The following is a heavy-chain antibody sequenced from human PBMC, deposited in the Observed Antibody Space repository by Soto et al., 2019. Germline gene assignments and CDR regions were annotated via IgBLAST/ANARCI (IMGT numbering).Heavy chain of an antibody. V-gene: IGHV3-23*01. Sequence: GGSLRLSCAASGFTFSSYAMSWVRQAPGKGLEWVSAISGSGGSTYYAGSVKGRFTISRDNSKNTLYLQMNSLRAEDTAVYYCAKSLLSDGSGSYYRVDYYYGMDVWGQGTTVTVSS. CDR3: AKSLLSDGSGSYYRVDYYYGMDV. CDR2: ISGSGGST. CDR1: GFTFSSYA. D-gene: IGHD3-10*01. J-gene: IGHJ6*02.